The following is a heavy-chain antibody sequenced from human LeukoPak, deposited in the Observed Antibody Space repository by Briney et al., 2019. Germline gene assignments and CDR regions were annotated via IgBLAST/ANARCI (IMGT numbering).Heavy chain of an antibody. J-gene: IGHJ6*02. Sequence: SETLSLTCAVYGGSFSGYYWTCIRQSPGKGLEWIGEINHSGSTNYNPSLKSRVSISIDTSKNHLSLKLSSVTAADTAVYYCARGRVSVTGYYFAMDVWGQGTTVTVSS. V-gene: IGHV4-34*01. CDR2: INHSGST. D-gene: IGHD2-21*02. CDR1: GGSFSGYY. CDR3: ARGRVSVTGYYFAMDV.